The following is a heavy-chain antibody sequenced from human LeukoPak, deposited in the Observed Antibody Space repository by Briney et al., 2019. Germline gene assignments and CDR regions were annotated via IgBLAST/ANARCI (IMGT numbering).Heavy chain of an antibody. CDR3: ARDSGVASPLDY. D-gene: IGHD3-10*01. J-gene: IGHJ4*02. CDR2: IYYSGST. V-gene: IGHV4-59*01. CDR1: GGSISSYY. Sequence: SETLSLTRTVSGGSISSYYWSWIRQPPGKGLEWIGYIYYSGSTNYNPPLKSRVTISVDTSKNQFSLKLSSVTAADTAVYYCARDSGVASPLDYWGQGTLVTVSS.